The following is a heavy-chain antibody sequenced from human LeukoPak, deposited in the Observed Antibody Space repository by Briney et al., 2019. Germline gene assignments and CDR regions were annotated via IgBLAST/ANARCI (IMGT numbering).Heavy chain of an antibody. CDR2: INPNSGGT. V-gene: IGHV1-2*02. J-gene: IGHJ3*02. CDR3: AREYPTDASFDI. D-gene: IGHD3-16*01. CDR1: GYTFTDYY. Sequence: VASVKVSCKASGYTFTDYYMHWVRQAPGQGLEWMGWINPNSGGTNYAQKFQGRVTMTRDTSISTAYMELSRLRSDDTAVYYCAREYPTDASFDIWGQGTMVTVSS.